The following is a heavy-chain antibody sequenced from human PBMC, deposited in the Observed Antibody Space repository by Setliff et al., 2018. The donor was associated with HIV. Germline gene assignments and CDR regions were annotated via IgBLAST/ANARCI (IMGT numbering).Heavy chain of an antibody. J-gene: IGHJ4*02. CDR1: GYTLSELS. CDR3: ASPSGGYGGKPPGSFDY. CDR2: FDPEDGET. Sequence: ASVKVSCKVSGYTLSELSMHWVRQAPGEGLEWMGGFDPEDGETIYAEKFQGRVTITTDESTSTAYMELSSLRSEDTAVYYCASPSGGYGGKPPGSFDYWGQGTQVTVSS. D-gene: IGHD1-26*01. V-gene: IGHV1-24*01.